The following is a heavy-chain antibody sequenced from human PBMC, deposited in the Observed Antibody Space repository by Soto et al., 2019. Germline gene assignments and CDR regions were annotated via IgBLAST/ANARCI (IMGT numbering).Heavy chain of an antibody. V-gene: IGHV4-59*01. CDR1: GGSISSYY. Sequence: SETLSLTCTVSGGSISSYYWSWIRQPPGKGLEWIGYIYYSGSTNYSPSLKSRVTISVDTSKNQFSLKLSSVTAADTAVYYCARDLWGYCGTDCYPLDVWGQGTTVTVSS. CDR3: ARDLWGYCGTDCYPLDV. CDR2: IYYSGST. D-gene: IGHD2-21*02. J-gene: IGHJ6*02.